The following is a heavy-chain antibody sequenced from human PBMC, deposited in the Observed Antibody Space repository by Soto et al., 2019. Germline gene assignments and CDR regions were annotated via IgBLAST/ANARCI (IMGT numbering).Heavy chain of an antibody. CDR3: ARAFS. CDR1: GFSFSNHW. Sequence: EVHLVESGGGLVQPGGSLRLSCAASGFSFSNHWMSWVRQAPGKGPEWVASIKEDGSEKYYMDSGKGRFTISRDNAKNSLSLQMNSLRVEAAAVYYCARAFSWGQGTLVTVSS. J-gene: IGHJ4*02. CDR2: IKEDGSEK. V-gene: IGHV3-7*01.